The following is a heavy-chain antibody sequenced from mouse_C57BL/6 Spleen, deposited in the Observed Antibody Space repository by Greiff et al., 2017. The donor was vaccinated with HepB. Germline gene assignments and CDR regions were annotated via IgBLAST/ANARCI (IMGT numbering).Heavy chain of an antibody. V-gene: IGHV5-12*01. CDR2: ISNGGGST. CDR1: GFTFSDYY. J-gene: IGHJ1*03. Sequence: EVMLVESGGGLVQPGGSLKLSCAASGFTFSDYYMYWVRQTPEKRLEWVAYISNGGGSTYYPDTVKGRFTISRDNAKNTLYLQMIRLKSEDTAMYYCAKEGRYGSLCGWYFDVWGTGTTVTVSS. D-gene: IGHD6-2*01. CDR3: AKEGRYGSLCGWYFDV.